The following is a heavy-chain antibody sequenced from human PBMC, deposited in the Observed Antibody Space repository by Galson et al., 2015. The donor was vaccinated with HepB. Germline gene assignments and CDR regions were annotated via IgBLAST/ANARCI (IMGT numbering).Heavy chain of an antibody. CDR2: TYYRSKWYN. J-gene: IGHJ6*02. Sequence: CAISGDSVSSNSAAWNWIRQSPSRGLEWLGRTYYRSKWYNDYAVSVKSRITINPDTSKNQFSLQLNSVTPEDTAVYYCARNGYYYGSGRPGGYYYYGMDVWGQGTTVTVSS. V-gene: IGHV6-1*01. CDR3: ARNGYYYGSGRPGGYYYYGMDV. D-gene: IGHD3-10*01. CDR1: GDSVSSNSAA.